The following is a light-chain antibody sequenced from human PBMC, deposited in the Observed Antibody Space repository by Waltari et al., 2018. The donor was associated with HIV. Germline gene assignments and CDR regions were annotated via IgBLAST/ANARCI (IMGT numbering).Light chain of an antibody. CDR1: SGSIARNP. Sequence: MLTQPHSVSESPGKTVTISCTRRSGSIARNPVPWSQQRPGSSPITIIYEDKQRPSGVPDRFSGSIDSSSNSASLTISGLKTEDEADYYCQSYDANYRGIFGGGTKLTVL. V-gene: IGLV6-57*01. J-gene: IGLJ2*01. CDR3: QSYDANYRGI. CDR2: EDK.